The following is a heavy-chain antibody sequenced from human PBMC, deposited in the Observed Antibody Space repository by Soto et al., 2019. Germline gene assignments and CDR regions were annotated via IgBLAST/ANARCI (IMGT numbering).Heavy chain of an antibody. Sequence: QVQLVQSGAEEKKPGASVKVSCKASGYTFTSYAMHWVRQAPGQRLEWMGWINAGNGNTKYSQKFQGRVTITRDTSASTAYMELSSMRSEDTAVYYCARGITLPTPLDYWGQGTLVTVSS. J-gene: IGHJ4*02. CDR2: INAGNGNT. CDR3: ARGITLPTPLDY. D-gene: IGHD1-20*01. V-gene: IGHV1-3*05. CDR1: GYTFTSYA.